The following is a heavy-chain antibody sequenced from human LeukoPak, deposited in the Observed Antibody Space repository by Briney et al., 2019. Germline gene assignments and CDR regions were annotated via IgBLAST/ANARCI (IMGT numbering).Heavy chain of an antibody. D-gene: IGHD2-15*01. Sequence: QSGGSLRLSCAASGFIFSSHGMNWVRQAPGKGLEWVSGISPSGDITYYADSVKGRFTISRDNSKNTVYLQMDSLRFEDAAVYYCAKGFVVVVSATQSSWFDPWGQGTLVTVSS. J-gene: IGHJ5*02. CDR1: GFIFSSHG. V-gene: IGHV3-23*01. CDR3: AKGFVVVVSATQSSWFDP. CDR2: ISPSGDIT.